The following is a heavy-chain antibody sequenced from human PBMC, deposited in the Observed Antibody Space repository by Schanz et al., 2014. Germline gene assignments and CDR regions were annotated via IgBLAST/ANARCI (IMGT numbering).Heavy chain of an antibody. V-gene: IGHV1-69*02. CDR3: AKAKSGAHGAFDI. CDR1: GGTFSSYS. CDR2: IIPILGIA. D-gene: IGHD3-10*01. Sequence: QVQLVQSGAEVKKPGSSVKVSCKASGGTFSSYSISWVRQAPGQGLEWMGRIIPILGIANYAQKFQGRVTITADRSTSTAYMELSSLRSEDTAVYYCAKAKSGAHGAFDIWGQGTMVTVSS. J-gene: IGHJ3*02.